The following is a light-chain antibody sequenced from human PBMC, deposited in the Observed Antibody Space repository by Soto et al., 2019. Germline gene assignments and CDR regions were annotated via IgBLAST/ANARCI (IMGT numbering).Light chain of an antibody. J-gene: IGKJ4*01. CDR2: TAS. CDR1: QGISSY. CDR3: QQLNGYPLT. Sequence: DIQLTQSPSFLSASVGDRVTITCRASQGISSYLAWYQQKPGKAPKLLIYTASTLQSGVPSRFSGSGSGTEFTLTISSLQPEDFATYYYQQLNGYPLTFGGGTKVEIK. V-gene: IGKV1-9*01.